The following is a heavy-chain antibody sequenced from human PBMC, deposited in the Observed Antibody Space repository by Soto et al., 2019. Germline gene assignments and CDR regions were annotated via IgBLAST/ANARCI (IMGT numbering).Heavy chain of an antibody. CDR3: TRGIVGATSDGMDV. CDR1: GFTFGDYA. D-gene: IGHD1-26*01. J-gene: IGHJ6*02. Sequence: GGSLRLSCTASGFTFGDYAMSWFRQAPGKGLEWVGFIRSKAYGGTTEYAASVKGRFTISRDDSKSIAYLQMNSLKTEDTAVYYCTRGIVGATSDGMDVWGQGTTVTVSS. CDR2: IRSKAYGGTT. V-gene: IGHV3-49*03.